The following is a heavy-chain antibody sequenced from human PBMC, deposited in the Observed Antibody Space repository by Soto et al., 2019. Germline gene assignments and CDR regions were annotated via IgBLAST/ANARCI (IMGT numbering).Heavy chain of an antibody. V-gene: IGHV4-61*03. CDR3: ARTDHSGGWAAWF. CDR1: GDSVNGPSYV. Sequence: SETLSLTCTVSGDSVNGPSYVWAWIRQSPGKRLEWIGHIRYSGTTEYHPSLKSRVTISLDTSKNHFSLNLASVTSADSAVYYCARTDHSGGWAAWFWGQGTLVTVSS. D-gene: IGHD6-19*01. CDR2: IRYSGTT. J-gene: IGHJ4*02.